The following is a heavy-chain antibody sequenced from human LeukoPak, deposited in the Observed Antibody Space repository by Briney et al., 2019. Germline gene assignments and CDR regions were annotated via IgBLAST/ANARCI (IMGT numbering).Heavy chain of an antibody. CDR3: ARDGYNPVAFDI. Sequence: PSETLSLTCAVSGGSFSGYYWSWIRQPPGKGLEWIGEINHSGSTNYNPSLKSRVTISVDTSKNTFSLKLKSVTAADTAVYYCARDGYNPVAFDIWGQGTVVTVSS. V-gene: IGHV4-34*01. J-gene: IGHJ3*02. CDR2: INHSGST. D-gene: IGHD5-24*01. CDR1: GGSFSGYY.